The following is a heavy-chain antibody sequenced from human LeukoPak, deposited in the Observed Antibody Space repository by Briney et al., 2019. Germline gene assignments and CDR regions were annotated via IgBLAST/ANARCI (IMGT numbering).Heavy chain of an antibody. D-gene: IGHD3-22*01. CDR1: GGSISSSSYY. CDR2: IYYSGST. V-gene: IGHV4-39*07. J-gene: IGHJ5*02. Sequence: SETLSLTCTVSGGSISSSSYYWGWIRQPPGKGLEWIGSIYYSGSTYYNPSLKSRVTISVDTSKNQFSLKLSSVTAADTAVYYCARTGRYYYDSSGYLNWFDPWGQGTLVTVSS. CDR3: ARTGRYYYDSSGYLNWFDP.